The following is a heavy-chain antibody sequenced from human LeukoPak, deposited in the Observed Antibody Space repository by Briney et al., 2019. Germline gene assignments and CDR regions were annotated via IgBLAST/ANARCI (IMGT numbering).Heavy chain of an antibody. Sequence: ASVKVSCKASGYTFTGYYMHRVRQAPGQGLEWMGWINPNSGGTNYAQKFQGRVTMTRDTSISTAYMELSRLRSDDTAVYYCARDPEYSSSSFDYWGQGTLVTVSS. V-gene: IGHV1-2*02. CDR1: GYTFTGYY. D-gene: IGHD6-6*01. J-gene: IGHJ4*02. CDR3: ARDPEYSSSSFDY. CDR2: INPNSGGT.